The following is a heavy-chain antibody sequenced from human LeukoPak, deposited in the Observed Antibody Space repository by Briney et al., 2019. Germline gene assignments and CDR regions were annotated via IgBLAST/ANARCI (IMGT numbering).Heavy chain of an antibody. J-gene: IGHJ3*02. CDR1: GFTFSGYS. CDR3: ARASYYGSRSYYNVQAFDI. CDR2: ISSSSSYI. Sequence: PGGSLRLSCAASGFTFSGYSMNWVRQAPGKGLEWVSSISSSSSYIYYADSVKGRFTISRDNAKNSLYLQMDSLRAEDTAVYYCARASYYGSRSYYNVQAFDIWGQGTMVTVSS. V-gene: IGHV3-21*01. D-gene: IGHD3-10*01.